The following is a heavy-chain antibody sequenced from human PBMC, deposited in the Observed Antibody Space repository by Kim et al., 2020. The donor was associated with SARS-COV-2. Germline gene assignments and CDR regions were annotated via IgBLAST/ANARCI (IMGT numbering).Heavy chain of an antibody. CDR2: ISWNSGSI. Sequence: GGSLRLSCAASGFTFDDYAMHWVRQAPGKGLEWVSGISWNSGSIGYADSVKGRFTISRDNAKNSLYLQMSSLRAEDTALYYCAKDKKRRDGYNLGYFDYWGQGTLVTVSS. V-gene: IGHV3-9*01. CDR1: GFTFDDYA. D-gene: IGHD5-12*01. J-gene: IGHJ4*02. CDR3: AKDKKRRDGYNLGYFDY.